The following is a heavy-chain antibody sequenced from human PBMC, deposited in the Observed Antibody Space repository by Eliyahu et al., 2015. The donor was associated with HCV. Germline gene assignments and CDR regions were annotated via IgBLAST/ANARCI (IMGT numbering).Heavy chain of an antibody. V-gene: IGHV4-4*08. CDR3: ARLAASAYHFDY. CDR2: IFSTGGA. J-gene: IGHJ4*02. Sequence: QVQLQESGPRLVKPSEALSLTCTVSGXXTXXYYLSXIRQPPGKGLEWIGDIFSTGGANXNPSLKSRVTISVDTSKKQFSLKLTSVTAADTAVYSCARLAASAYHFDYWGQGALVTVSS. D-gene: IGHD6-25*01. CDR1: GXXTXXYY.